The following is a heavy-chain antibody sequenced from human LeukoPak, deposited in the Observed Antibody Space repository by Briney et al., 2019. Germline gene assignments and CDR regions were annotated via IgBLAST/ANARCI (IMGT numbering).Heavy chain of an antibody. V-gene: IGHV4-59*08. CDR1: GGSISSYY. CDR2: IYYSEST. D-gene: IGHD6-13*01. CDR3: ARSSSSWFDY. Sequence: PSETLSLTCTVSGGSISSYYWSWIRQPPGKGLEWIGYIYYSESTNYNPSLKSRVTISVDTSKNQFSLKLSSVTAADTAVYYCARSSSSWFDYWGQGTLVTVSS. J-gene: IGHJ4*02.